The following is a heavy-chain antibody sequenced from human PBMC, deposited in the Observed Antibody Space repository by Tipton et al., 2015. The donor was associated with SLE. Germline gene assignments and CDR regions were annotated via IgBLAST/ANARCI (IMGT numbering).Heavy chain of an antibody. CDR2: IDPSGYHT. D-gene: IGHD3-22*01. CDR3: ARTSYDTSGYNWLDP. CDR1: GYDFTTYW. V-gene: IGHV5-10-1*01. Sequence: QLVQSGAEVKKPGESLRISCKAPGYDFTTYWISWVRQVPGKGLVWMGRIDPSGYHTDYSPSFEGHVAISTAVSINTAYLQWSSLKASDSAIYYCARTSYDTSGYNWLDPWGQGTLVTVSS. J-gene: IGHJ5*02.